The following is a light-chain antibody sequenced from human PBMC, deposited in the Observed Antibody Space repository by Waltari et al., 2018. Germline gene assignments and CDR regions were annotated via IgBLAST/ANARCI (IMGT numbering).Light chain of an antibody. Sequence: EILLTQSPGTLSLSPGERATLSCRASQSVSSSYLAWDQQKPGQPPRLPMYGSSSRSTGIPDRFSGSGSGTDFTLTISRLEPEDFAVYYCQQYGSSPRTFGQGTKVEIK. V-gene: IGKV3-20*01. CDR2: GSS. J-gene: IGKJ1*01. CDR1: QSVSSSY. CDR3: QQYGSSPRT.